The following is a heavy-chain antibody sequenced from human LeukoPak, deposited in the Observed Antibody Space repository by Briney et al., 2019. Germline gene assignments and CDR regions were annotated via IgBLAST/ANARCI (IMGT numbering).Heavy chain of an antibody. CDR3: ARDRWYYDILTDSDAFDI. CDR1: GYSFTSYW. Sequence: GESLKISCKGSGYSFTSYWIAWVRQMPGKGLEWMGIIYPGDSDTRYSPSFQGQVTISADKSISTAFLQWSSLKVSDTAMYYCARDRWYYDILTDSDAFDIWGQGTMVTVSS. J-gene: IGHJ3*02. V-gene: IGHV5-51*01. CDR2: IYPGDSDT. D-gene: IGHD3-9*01.